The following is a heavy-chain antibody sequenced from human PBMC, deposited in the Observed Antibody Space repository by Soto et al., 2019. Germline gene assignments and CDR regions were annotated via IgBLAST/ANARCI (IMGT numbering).Heavy chain of an antibody. D-gene: IGHD3-10*01. J-gene: IGHJ3*02. V-gene: IGHV3-23*01. CDR1: GFTFSTYA. Sequence: GGSLRLSCAASGFTFSTYAMSWVRQAPGKGLVWVSAISGSGGSTFYADSVKGRFTISRDNSMNTLYLQMNSLRTEDTAVYYCAHPRGFGVFDAYDIWGQGTMVTVSS. CDR2: ISGSGGST. CDR3: AHPRGFGVFDAYDI.